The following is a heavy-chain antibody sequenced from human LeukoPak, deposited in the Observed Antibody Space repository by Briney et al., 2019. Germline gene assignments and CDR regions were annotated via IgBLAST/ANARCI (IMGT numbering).Heavy chain of an antibody. J-gene: IGHJ3*02. CDR3: ARARIAVAGNAFDI. CDR2: IYHSGST. D-gene: IGHD6-19*01. V-gene: IGHV4-4*02. Sequence: PSGTLSLTCAVSGGPISSSNWWSWVRQPPGKRLEWIGEIYHSGSTNYNPSLKSRVTISVDKSKNQFSLKLSSVTAADTAVYYCARARIAVAGNAFDIWAKGQWSPSLQ. CDR1: GGPISSSNW.